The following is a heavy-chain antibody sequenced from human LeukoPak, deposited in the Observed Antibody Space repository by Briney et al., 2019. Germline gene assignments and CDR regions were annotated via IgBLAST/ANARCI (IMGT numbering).Heavy chain of an antibody. Sequence: PSETLSLTCAVSGYSISSDCYWGWIRQPPGKGLEWIGIIYHSGSTSYNPSLKSRVTISVDTSKNQFSLKLTSVTAADSAVYYCARNATYPFDSWGQGTLVTVSS. CDR3: ARNATYPFDS. CDR2: IYHSGST. J-gene: IGHJ4*02. CDR1: GYSISSDCY. V-gene: IGHV4-38-2*01.